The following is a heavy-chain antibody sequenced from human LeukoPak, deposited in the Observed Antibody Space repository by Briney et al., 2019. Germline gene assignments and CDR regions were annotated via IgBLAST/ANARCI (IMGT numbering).Heavy chain of an antibody. Sequence: TGGSLKLSCAASGFTFSNYWMTWVRQAPGKGLEWVANIKEDGSEKYYVDSVKGRFTISRDNAKKSLYLEMNSLRAEDTAVYYCARDDEITFGTVNWGQGTLVTVSS. CDR1: GFTFSNYW. V-gene: IGHV3-7*01. D-gene: IGHD3-16*01. J-gene: IGHJ4*02. CDR2: IKEDGSEK. CDR3: ARDDEITFGTVN.